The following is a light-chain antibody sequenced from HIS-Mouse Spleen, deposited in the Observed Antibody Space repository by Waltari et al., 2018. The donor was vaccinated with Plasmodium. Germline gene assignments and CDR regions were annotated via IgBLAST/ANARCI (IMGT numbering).Light chain of an antibody. CDR2: EVS. V-gene: IGLV2-8*01. Sequence: QSALTQPPSASGSPGQSVTISCTGTSSDVGSYNVASWYHHHPGKAPKLMIYEVSTRPSGVPDRFSGSKSGNTASLTVSGLQAEDEADYYCSSYAGSNNLVFGGGTKLTVL. CDR1: SSDVGSYNV. CDR3: SSYAGSNNLV. J-gene: IGLJ2*01.